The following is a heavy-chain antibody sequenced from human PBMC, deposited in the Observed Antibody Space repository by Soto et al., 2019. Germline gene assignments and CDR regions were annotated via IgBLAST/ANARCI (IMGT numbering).Heavy chain of an antibody. CDR1: GGSISSGGYY. J-gene: IGHJ5*02. Sequence: QVQLQESGPGLVKPSQTLSLTCTVSGGSISSGGYYWSWIRQHPGKGLEWIGYIYYSGSTYYNPSLKSRVTISVDTSKNQFSLKLSSVTTADTAVYYCARVRYCSGGSCYPRFDPWGQGTLVTVSS. V-gene: IGHV4-31*03. CDR2: IYYSGST. D-gene: IGHD2-15*01. CDR3: ARVRYCSGGSCYPRFDP.